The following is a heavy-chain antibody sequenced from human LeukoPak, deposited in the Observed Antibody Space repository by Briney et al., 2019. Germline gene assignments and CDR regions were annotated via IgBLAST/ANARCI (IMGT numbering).Heavy chain of an antibody. D-gene: IGHD6-13*01. Sequence: PGGSLRLSCAASGFTFSSYWMHWVRQAPGKGLVWVSRINSDGSSTSYADSVKGRFTISRDNAENTLYLQMNSLRAEDTAVYYCARDSAAAGPDYWGQGTLVTVSS. J-gene: IGHJ4*02. CDR3: ARDSAAAGPDY. CDR1: GFTFSSYW. V-gene: IGHV3-74*01. CDR2: INSDGSST.